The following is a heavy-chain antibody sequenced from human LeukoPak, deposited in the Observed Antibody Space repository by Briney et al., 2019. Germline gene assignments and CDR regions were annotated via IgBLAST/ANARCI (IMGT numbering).Heavy chain of an antibody. V-gene: IGHV4-61*01. D-gene: IGHD6-13*01. CDR3: ARDQLAETDKWFDP. J-gene: IGHJ5*02. CDR1: GGSVSRGSYY. CDR2: IYYHSGST. Sequence: SETLSLTCTVSGGSVSRGSYYWSWIRQPPGKGLEWIGYIYYHSGSTNYNPSLKSRVIISIDRSKNQFSLRLSSVTPADTGVYYCARDQLAETDKWFDPWGQGILVTVSS.